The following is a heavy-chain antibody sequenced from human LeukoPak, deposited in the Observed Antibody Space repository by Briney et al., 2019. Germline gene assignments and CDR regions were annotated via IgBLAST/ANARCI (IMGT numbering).Heavy chain of an antibody. Sequence: SETLSLTCAVYGGSFSGYYWSWIRQPPGKGLEWIGEINHSGSTNYNPSLKSRVTISVDTSKNQISLKLSSVTAADTAVYYCARGLGYCSSTSCLSWFDPWGQGTLVTVSS. CDR1: GGSFSGYY. V-gene: IGHV4-34*01. CDR3: ARGLGYCSSTSCLSWFDP. CDR2: INHSGST. J-gene: IGHJ5*02. D-gene: IGHD2-2*01.